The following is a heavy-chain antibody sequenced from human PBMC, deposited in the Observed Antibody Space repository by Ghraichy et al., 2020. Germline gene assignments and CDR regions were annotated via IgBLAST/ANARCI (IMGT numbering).Heavy chain of an antibody. V-gene: IGHV4-31*03. CDR2: IYYSGST. Sequence: SQTLSLTCTVSGGSISSGGYYWSWIRQHPGKGLEWIGYIYYSGSTYYNPSLKSRVTISVDTSKNQFSLKLSSVTAADTAVYYCARVCRSQWLGNYYYYYGMDVWGQGTTVTVSS. J-gene: IGHJ6*02. D-gene: IGHD6-19*01. CDR3: ARVCRSQWLGNYYYYYGMDV. CDR1: GGSISSGGYY.